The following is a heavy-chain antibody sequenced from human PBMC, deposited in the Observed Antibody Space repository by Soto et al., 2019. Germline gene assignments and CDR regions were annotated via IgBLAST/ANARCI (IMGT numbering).Heavy chain of an antibody. Sequence: QVQLQESGPGLVKPSETLSLTWTVSGGSISSYYWSWIRQPPGKGLEYIGYIHYSGSTSYNPSLKSRVTTSIDSSKTQFSLKLSSVTAADTAVYYCARHRTGLDSWGQGTLVTVSS. CDR2: IHYSGST. CDR1: GGSISSYY. V-gene: IGHV4-59*08. CDR3: ARHRTGLDS. D-gene: IGHD3-9*01. J-gene: IGHJ4*02.